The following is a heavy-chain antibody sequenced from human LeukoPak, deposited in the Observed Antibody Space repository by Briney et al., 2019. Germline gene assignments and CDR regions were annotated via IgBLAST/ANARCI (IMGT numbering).Heavy chain of an antibody. CDR2: INTDGSST. CDR3: ARDRGDNWFDP. J-gene: IGHJ5*02. V-gene: IGHV3-74*01. D-gene: IGHD3-10*01. CDR1: GFTFSSYW. Sequence: GGSLRLSCAASGFTFSSYWMHWVRQAPGKGLVWVSRINTDGSSTSYADSVKGRFTISRDNAKNTLYLQMNSLRAEDTAVYHCARDRGDNWFDPWGQGTLVTVSS.